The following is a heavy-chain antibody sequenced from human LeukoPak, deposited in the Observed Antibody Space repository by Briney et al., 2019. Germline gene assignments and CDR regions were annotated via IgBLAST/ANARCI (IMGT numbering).Heavy chain of an antibody. CDR1: GYSFINNW. V-gene: IGHV1-46*01. CDR3: ARDNSVGDIAWWFDP. Sequence: GASVRVSCKASGYSFINNWMHWVRQAPGQGLEWVGLINPTGTATIYAEKFQGRVTLTRDRSTTTDYMELRNLKSEDTAVYYCARDNSVGDIAWWFDPWGQGTLVTVSS. J-gene: IGHJ5*02. D-gene: IGHD1-26*01. CDR2: INPTGTAT.